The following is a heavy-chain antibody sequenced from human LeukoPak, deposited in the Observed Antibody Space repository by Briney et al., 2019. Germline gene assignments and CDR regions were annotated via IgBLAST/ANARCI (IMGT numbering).Heavy chain of an antibody. CDR2: ISGSGGST. CDR1: GFTFSSYG. D-gene: IGHD4-17*01. Sequence: GGSLRLSCAASGFTFSSYGMHWVRQAPGKGLEWVSAISGSGGSTYYADSVKGRFTISRDNSKNTLYLQMNSLRAEDTAVYYCAKDRVDYGDYWPFDYWGQGTLVTVSS. V-gene: IGHV3-23*01. J-gene: IGHJ4*02. CDR3: AKDRVDYGDYWPFDY.